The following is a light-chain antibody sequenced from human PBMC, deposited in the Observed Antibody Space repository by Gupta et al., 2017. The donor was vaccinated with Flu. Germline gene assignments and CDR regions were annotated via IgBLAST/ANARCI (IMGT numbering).Light chain of an antibody. V-gene: IGLV3-21*03. CDR1: KNGSKR. CDR3: QVWDSMSTEV. CDR2: DDG. Sequence: LGKTDKINCGGNKNGSKRVQWYQQKAGQAPGLFVNDDGDRPSGIPDGFTGSNTGNTATTITSRVEAGEDADDYCQVWDSMSTEVFGSGTEVTVL. J-gene: IGLJ1*01.